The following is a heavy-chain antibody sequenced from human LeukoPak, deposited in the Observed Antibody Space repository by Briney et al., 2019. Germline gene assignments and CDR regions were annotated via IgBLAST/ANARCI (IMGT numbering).Heavy chain of an antibody. V-gene: IGHV3-33*01. CDR2: IYYDGSNQ. D-gene: IGHD2-15*01. CDR3: ARDGPYCSGGSCYSPYYYYYGMDV. CDR1: GLRFRNYG. J-gene: IGHJ6*02. Sequence: GGSLRLSCVVSGLRFRNYGMHWVRQAPGKGLEWVAVIYYDGSNQYYADSVKGRFTVSRDNAKNTLYLQMNSLRAEDTAVYYCARDGPYCSGGSCYSPYYYYYGMDVWGQGTTVTVSS.